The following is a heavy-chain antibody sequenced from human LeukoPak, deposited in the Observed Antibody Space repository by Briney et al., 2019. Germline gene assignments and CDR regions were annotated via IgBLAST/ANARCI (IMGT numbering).Heavy chain of an antibody. CDR3: AKDPAVAGSNNYYYYGMDV. V-gene: IGHV3-30*18. J-gene: IGHJ6*02. CDR1: GFTFSSYG. D-gene: IGHD6-19*01. CDR2: ISYDGSNK. Sequence: PGRSLRLSCAASGFTFSSYGMHWVRQAPGKGLEWVAVISYDGSNKYYADSVKGRFTISRDSSKNTLYLQMNSLRAEDTAVYYCAKDPAVAGSNNYYYYGMDVWGQGTTVTVSS.